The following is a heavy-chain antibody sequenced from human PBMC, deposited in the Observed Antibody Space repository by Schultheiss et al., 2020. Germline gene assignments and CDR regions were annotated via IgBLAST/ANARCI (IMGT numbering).Heavy chain of an antibody. CDR2: INHSGST. CDR1: GGSFSGYY. J-gene: IGHJ4*02. V-gene: IGHV4-34*01. D-gene: IGHD6-13*01. Sequence: GSLRLSCAVYGGSFSGYYWSWIRQPPGKGLEWIGEINHSGSTNYNPSLKSRVTISVDTSKNQFSLKLSSVTAADSAVYHCARRADSSWYFDYWGQGTLVNVSS. CDR3: ARRADSSWYFDY.